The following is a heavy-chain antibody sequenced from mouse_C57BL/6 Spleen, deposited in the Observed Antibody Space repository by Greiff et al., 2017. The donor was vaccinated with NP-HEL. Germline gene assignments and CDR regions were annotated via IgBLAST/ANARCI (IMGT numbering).Heavy chain of an antibody. CDR3: ARDGGKGYYFDY. CDR1: GFTFSDYY. Sequence: EVQRVESEGGLVQPGSSMKLSCTASGFTFSDYYMAWVRQVPEKGLEWVANINYDGSSTYYLDSLKSRFIISRDNAKNILYLQMSSLKSEDTATYYCARDGGKGYYFDYWGQGTTLTVSS. V-gene: IGHV5-16*01. J-gene: IGHJ2*01. CDR2: INYDGSST.